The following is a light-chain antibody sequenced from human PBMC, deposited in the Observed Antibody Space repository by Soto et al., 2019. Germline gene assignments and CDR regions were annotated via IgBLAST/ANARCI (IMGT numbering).Light chain of an antibody. J-gene: IGKJ1*01. CDR3: QQYNPYSPWT. Sequence: DIQMTQSPSTLSASVGDRVTITCRASQSTSSYLAWYQQKPGKAPKLLISKASKLESGVPSRFSGSGSGTDFTLTISGLQPDDFATYYCQQYNPYSPWTFGQGTK. V-gene: IGKV1-5*03. CDR2: KAS. CDR1: QSTSSY.